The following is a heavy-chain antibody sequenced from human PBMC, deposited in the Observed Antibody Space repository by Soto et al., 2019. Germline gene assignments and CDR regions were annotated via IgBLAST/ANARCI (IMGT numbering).Heavy chain of an antibody. CDR3: ARHEGGSGWYYFDS. CDR1: GGSISSYY. D-gene: IGHD6-19*01. Sequence: PSETLSLTCTVSGGSISSYYWSWIRQPPGKGLEWIGYIYYSGSTNYNPSLKSRVTISVDTSKNQFSLKLSSVTAADTAVYYCARHEGGSGWYYFDSWGQGTLVTVSS. J-gene: IGHJ4*02. CDR2: IYYSGST. V-gene: IGHV4-59*08.